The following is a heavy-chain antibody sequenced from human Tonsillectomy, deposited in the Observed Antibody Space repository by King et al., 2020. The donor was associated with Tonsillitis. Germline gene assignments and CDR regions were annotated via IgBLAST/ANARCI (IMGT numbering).Heavy chain of an antibody. V-gene: IGHV3-21*01. D-gene: IGHD4-11*01. CDR1: GFTFSSFS. Sequence: VQLVESGGGLVKPGGSLRLSCAASGFTFSSFSMNWVRQAPGKGLEWVSSISTSSSYIYYADSLKGRFTISRDNAKNSLYLQINSLRVEDTAVYYCARARDYSPIRYMDVWGKGTTVTVSS. J-gene: IGHJ6*03. CDR3: ARARDYSPIRYMDV. CDR2: ISTSSSYI.